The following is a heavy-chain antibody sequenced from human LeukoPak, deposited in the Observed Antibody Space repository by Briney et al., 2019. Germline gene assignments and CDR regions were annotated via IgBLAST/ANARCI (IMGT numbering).Heavy chain of an antibody. CDR1: GFTFSSYA. CDR3: AKGIGPYYYDSSGYSDY. V-gene: IGHV3-23*01. CDR2: ISGSGGST. Sequence: GGSLRLSCAASGFTFSSYAMSWVRQAPGKGLEWVSAISGSGGSTYYADSVKGRFTISRDNSKNTLYLQMNSLRAEDTAVYYCAKGIGPYYYDSSGYSDYWGQGTLVTVSS. D-gene: IGHD3-22*01. J-gene: IGHJ4*02.